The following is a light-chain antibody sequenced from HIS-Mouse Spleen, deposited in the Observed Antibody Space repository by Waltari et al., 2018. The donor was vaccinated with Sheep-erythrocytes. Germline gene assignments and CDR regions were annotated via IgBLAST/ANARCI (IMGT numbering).Light chain of an antibody. V-gene: IGKV1-39*01. J-gene: IGKJ3*01. CDR3: QQSYSTPQFT. Sequence: DIQMTHSPSSLSASVGDRVTITCRASQSISSYLNWYQQKPGKAPKLLIYAASSLQSGVPSRFSGSGSVTDFTLTISSLQPEDFATYYCQQSYSTPQFTFGPGTKVDIK. CDR1: QSISSY. CDR2: AAS.